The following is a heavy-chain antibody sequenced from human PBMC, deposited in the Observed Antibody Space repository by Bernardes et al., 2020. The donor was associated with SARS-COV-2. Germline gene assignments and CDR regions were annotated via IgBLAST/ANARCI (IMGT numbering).Heavy chain of an antibody. CDR2: ITHSGRT. Sequence: SETLSLTCAVYGGAFSGYYWIWIRQSPGKGLEWIGEITHSGRTTYNPSLKSRVTISVDTVKKRFSLRLTSVTAADTAVYYCARGFWESSSAHAFDIWGQGPMVTVS. V-gene: IGHV4-34*01. J-gene: IGHJ3*02. D-gene: IGHD3-16*01. CDR3: ARGFWESSSAHAFDI. CDR1: GGAFSGYY.